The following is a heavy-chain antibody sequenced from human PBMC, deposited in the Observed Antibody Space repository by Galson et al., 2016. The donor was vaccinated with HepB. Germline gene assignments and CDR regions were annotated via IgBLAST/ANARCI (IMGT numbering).Heavy chain of an antibody. CDR2: INPKSGDT. J-gene: IGHJ3*02. CDR1: GYTFTDFY. V-gene: IGHV1-2*04. Sequence: SVKVSCKASGYTFTDFYVHWVRQAPGQGLEWMGCINPKSGDTNYAQNFQGWVTLTRDTSISTAYMELSRLRSDDTALYYCAISHIVVVVATTHDAFDIWGRGTLVTVSS. D-gene: IGHD2-15*01. CDR3: AISHIVVVVATTHDAFDI.